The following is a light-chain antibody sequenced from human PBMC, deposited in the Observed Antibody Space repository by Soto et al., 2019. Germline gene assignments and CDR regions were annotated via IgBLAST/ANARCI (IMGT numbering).Light chain of an antibody. CDR1: SSDVGSYNY. CDR3: SSYTSSVTYV. J-gene: IGLJ1*01. CDR2: DLS. Sequence: QSALTQPASVSGSPGQSITISCTGTSSDVGSYNYVSWYQQHPGKAPKLMIYDLSNRPSGVSNRFSGSKSANTASLTISGLQAEDEADYYRSSYTSSVTYVFGTGTKLTVL. V-gene: IGLV2-14*01.